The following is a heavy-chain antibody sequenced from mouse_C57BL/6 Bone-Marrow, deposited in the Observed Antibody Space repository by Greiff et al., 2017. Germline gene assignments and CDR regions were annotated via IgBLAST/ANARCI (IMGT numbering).Heavy chain of an antibody. CDR2: ILPGSGST. D-gene: IGHD2-4*01. J-gene: IGHJ3*01. CDR1: GYTFTGYW. V-gene: IGHV1-9*01. Sequence: VQLQQSGAELMKPGASVKLSCKATGYTFTGYWIAWVKQRPGHGLEWIGEILPGSGSTNYNEKFKGKATFTADTSSNTAYMQHSSLTTEDAAIYYCARSGYDYDPAWFAYWGQGTLVTVSA. CDR3: ARSGYDYDPAWFAY.